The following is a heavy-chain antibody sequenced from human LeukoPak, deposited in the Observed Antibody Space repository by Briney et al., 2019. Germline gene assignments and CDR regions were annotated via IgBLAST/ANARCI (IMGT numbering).Heavy chain of an antibody. Sequence: GGSLRLSCAASGFTFSSYGMYWGRQAPGKGLEWLTVIWHDGSAEFYADSVRGRFSISRDDSKNTVYLQMTSLRAEDTALYYCAKDSRGGWSGYFDLWGQGTLVTVSS. V-gene: IGHV3-33*06. CDR1: GFTFSSYG. CDR2: IWHDGSAE. D-gene: IGHD6-19*01. CDR3: AKDSRGGWSGYFDL. J-gene: IGHJ4*02.